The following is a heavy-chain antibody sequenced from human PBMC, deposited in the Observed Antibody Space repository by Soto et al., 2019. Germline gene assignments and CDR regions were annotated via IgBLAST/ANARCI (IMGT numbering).Heavy chain of an antibody. CDR2: IKSKTDGGTT. J-gene: IGHJ4*02. V-gene: IGHV3-15*01. Sequence: PGGSLRLSCAASGFTFSIAWMTWVRQVPGKGLEWVGRIKSKTDGGTTDYAAPVKGRFTISRDDSKNTVYLQMSSLKTEDTAVYYCTGRPIVVDKGTSDYWGQGTLVTVSS. CDR1: GFTFSIAW. D-gene: IGHD1-26*01. CDR3: TGRPIVVDKGTSDY.